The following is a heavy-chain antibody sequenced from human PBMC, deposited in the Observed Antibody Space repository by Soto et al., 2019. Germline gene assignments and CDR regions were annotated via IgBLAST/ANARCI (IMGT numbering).Heavy chain of an antibody. Sequence: RASVKVSCKASGFTFTSSAVQWVRQARGQRLEWIGWIVVGSGNTNYAQKFQERVTITRDMSTSTAYMELSSLRSEDTAVYYCAALIVDTDAFDIWGQGTMVTVSS. CDR3: AALIVDTDAFDI. V-gene: IGHV1-58*01. CDR2: IVVGSGNT. CDR1: GFTFTSSA. D-gene: IGHD5-18*01. J-gene: IGHJ3*02.